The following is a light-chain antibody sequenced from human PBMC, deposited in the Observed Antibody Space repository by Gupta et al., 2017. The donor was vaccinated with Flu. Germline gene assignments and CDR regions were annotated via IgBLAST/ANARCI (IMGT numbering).Light chain of an antibody. CDR3: VLYMGSGIWA. CDR1: SGSVSTDYY. V-gene: IGLV8-61*01. CDR2: STN. Sequence: QTVVTQEPSLSVSPGGTVILTCGLNSGSVSTDYYPSWYQQIPGQTPRTLSYSTNIRSSGVPDRFSGSILGDKAALTITGAQADDEFDYYGVLYMGSGIWAFGGGTKLTVL. J-gene: IGLJ3*02.